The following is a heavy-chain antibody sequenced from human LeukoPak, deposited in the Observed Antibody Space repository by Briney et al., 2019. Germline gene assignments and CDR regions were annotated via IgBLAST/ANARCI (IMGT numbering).Heavy chain of an antibody. D-gene: IGHD1-26*01. CDR1: GFTFGDYA. V-gene: IGHV3-49*03. CDR2: IRSKAYGGTT. J-gene: IGHJ4*02. Sequence: GGSLRLCCTASGFTFGDYAMSWFRQAPGKGLEWVGFIRSKAYGGTTEYAASVKGRFTISRDDSKSIAYLQMNILKTEDTAVYYCTRIWHLRGSYIFDYWGQGTLVTVSS. CDR3: TRIWHLRGSYIFDY.